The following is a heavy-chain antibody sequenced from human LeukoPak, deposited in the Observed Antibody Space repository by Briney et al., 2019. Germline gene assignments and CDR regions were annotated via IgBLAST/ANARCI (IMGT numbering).Heavy chain of an antibody. CDR2: FDPEDGET. V-gene: IGHV1-24*01. D-gene: IGHD3-10*01. Sequence: ASVKVSCKVSGYTLTELSMHWVRQAPGKGLEWMGGFDPEDGETIYAQKFQGRVTMTEDTSTDTAYMELSSLRSEDTAVYYCARDPYYYGSGSYTPPTDYWGQGTLVTVSS. CDR1: GYTLTELS. CDR3: ARDPYYYGSGSYTPPTDY. J-gene: IGHJ4*02.